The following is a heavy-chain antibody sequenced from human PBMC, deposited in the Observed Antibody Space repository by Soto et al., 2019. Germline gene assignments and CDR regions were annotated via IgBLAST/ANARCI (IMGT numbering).Heavy chain of an antibody. CDR1: GFTFSSYG. CDR3: AVATSPYYYYYMDV. D-gene: IGHD5-12*01. Sequence: PGGPLRLSCAASGFTFSSYGMNWVRQAPGKGLEWVSSISSSSSYIYYADSVKGRFTISRDNAKNSLYLQMNSLRAEDTAVYYCAVATSPYYYYYMDVWGKGTTVTVSS. V-gene: IGHV3-21*01. CDR2: ISSSSSYI. J-gene: IGHJ6*03.